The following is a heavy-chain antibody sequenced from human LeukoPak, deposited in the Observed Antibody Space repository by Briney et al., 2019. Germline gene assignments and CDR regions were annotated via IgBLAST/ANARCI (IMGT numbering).Heavy chain of an antibody. J-gene: IGHJ4*02. D-gene: IGHD2-21*02. CDR1: GGSISSGGYY. Sequence: SQTLSLTCTVSGGSISSGGYYWSWIRQHPGKGLEWIGYIYYSGSTYYNPSLKSRVTISVDTSKNQFSLKLSSATAADTAVYYCARGYGGDGVDYWGQGTLVTVSS. CDR2: IYYSGST. V-gene: IGHV4-31*03. CDR3: ARGYGGDGVDY.